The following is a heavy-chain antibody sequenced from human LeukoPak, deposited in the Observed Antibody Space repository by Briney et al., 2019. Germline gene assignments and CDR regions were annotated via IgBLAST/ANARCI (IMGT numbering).Heavy chain of an antibody. Sequence: GGSLRLSCAASGFTFSSYGMHWVRQAPGKGLEWVAVISYDGSNKYYADSVKGRFTISRDNSKNTLYLQMNSLRAEDTAVYYCASESHWNDEGTPRFDYWGQGTLVTVSS. V-gene: IGHV3-30*03. D-gene: IGHD1-1*01. J-gene: IGHJ4*02. CDR2: ISYDGSNK. CDR3: ASESHWNDEGTPRFDY. CDR1: GFTFSSYG.